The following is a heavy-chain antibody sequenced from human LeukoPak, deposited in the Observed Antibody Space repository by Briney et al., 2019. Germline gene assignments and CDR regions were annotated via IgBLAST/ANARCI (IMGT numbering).Heavy chain of an antibody. D-gene: IGHD3-10*01. CDR1: GGSISSYY. J-gene: IGHJ5*02. Sequence: PSETLSLTCTVSGGSISSYYWSWIRQPPGKGLEWIGYIYYSGSTNYNPSLKSRVTISVDTSKNQFSLKLSSVTAADTAVYYCAREAPYYYGSGSYYHNWFDPWGQGTLVTVSS. CDR2: IYYSGST. CDR3: AREAPYYYGSGSYYHNWFDP. V-gene: IGHV4-59*12.